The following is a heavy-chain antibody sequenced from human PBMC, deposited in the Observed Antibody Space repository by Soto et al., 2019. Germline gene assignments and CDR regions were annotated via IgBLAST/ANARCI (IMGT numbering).Heavy chain of an antibody. CDR3: ARDRRELVPGLYYGMDV. V-gene: IGHV1-18*04. J-gene: IGHJ6*02. D-gene: IGHD1-7*01. CDR1: GYTFTNYG. Sequence: ASVKVSCKASGYTFTNYGISWVRQAPGQGLECMGRISGYNGNTNYAQKLQGRVTMTTDTSTYTAYMELRSLRSDDTAMYYCARDRRELVPGLYYGMDVWGQGTTVTVSS. CDR2: ISGYNGNT.